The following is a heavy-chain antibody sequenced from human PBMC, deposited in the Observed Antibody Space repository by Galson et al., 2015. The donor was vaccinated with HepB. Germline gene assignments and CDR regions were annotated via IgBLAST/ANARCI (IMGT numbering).Heavy chain of an antibody. CDR3: VRGRAYSDDNSAYPYY. D-gene: IGHD3-22*01. CDR2: ISSSGSFI. CDR1: GFPFSSYS. Sequence: SLRLSCAASGFPFSSYSMNWVRQAPGKGLEWVYSISSSGSFIYYADSLKGRFTISREHAKNSLYLQMSILRPEDTAVYYCVRGRAYSDDNSAYPYYWGQGTLVTVSS. J-gene: IGHJ4*02. V-gene: IGHV3-21*01.